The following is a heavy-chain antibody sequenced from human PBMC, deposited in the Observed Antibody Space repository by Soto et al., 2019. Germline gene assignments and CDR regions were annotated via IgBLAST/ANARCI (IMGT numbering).Heavy chain of an antibody. J-gene: IGHJ3*02. Sequence: GSLRLSCAASGFTFSSYAMSWVRQAPGKGLEWVSAISGSGGSTYYADSVKGRFTISRDNSKNTLYLQMNSLRAEDTAVYYCAKSPGGELPLYDAFDIWGQGTMVTVSS. CDR2: ISGSGGST. CDR1: GFTFSSYA. D-gene: IGHD1-26*01. CDR3: AKSPGGELPLYDAFDI. V-gene: IGHV3-23*01.